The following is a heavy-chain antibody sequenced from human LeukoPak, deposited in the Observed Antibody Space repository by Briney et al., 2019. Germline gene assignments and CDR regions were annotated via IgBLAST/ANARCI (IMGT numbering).Heavy chain of an antibody. Sequence: GGSLRLSCAASGFTFSSYGMHWVRQAPGKGLEEVAVIWYYGSIPYYADSVKGRFTISRDNSKNTLYLQMSSLRAEDTAVYYCAREGMSCSSTTCFFDYWGQGTLVTVSS. CDR2: IWYYGSIP. CDR1: GFTFSSYG. J-gene: IGHJ4*02. CDR3: AREGMSCSSTTCFFDY. D-gene: IGHD2-2*01. V-gene: IGHV3-33*01.